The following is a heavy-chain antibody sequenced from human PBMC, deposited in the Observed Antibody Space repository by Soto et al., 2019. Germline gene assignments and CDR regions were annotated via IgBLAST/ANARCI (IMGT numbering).Heavy chain of an antibody. Sequence: VGSLRLSCAASGFTFSSYSMNWVRQAPGKGLEWVSSISSSSYIYYADSVKGRFTISRDNAKNSLYLQMNSLRAEDTAVYYCARDIYGSGSYYAFDIWGQGTMVTVSS. V-gene: IGHV3-21*01. CDR2: ISSSSYI. CDR1: GFTFSSYS. J-gene: IGHJ3*02. CDR3: ARDIYGSGSYYAFDI. D-gene: IGHD3-10*01.